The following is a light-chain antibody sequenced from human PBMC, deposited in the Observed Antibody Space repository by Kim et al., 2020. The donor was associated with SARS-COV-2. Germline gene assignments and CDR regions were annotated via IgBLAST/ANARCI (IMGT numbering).Light chain of an antibody. CDR1: RSDVGSYNR. Sequence: SLTLSGTGTRSDVGSYNRVSWYQPPPGTAPKLMIYEVSNRPSGVPDRFSGSKSGNTASLTISGLQAEDEADYYCSSYTSSSTLVFGGGTQLTVL. CDR3: SSYTSSSTLV. J-gene: IGLJ2*01. V-gene: IGLV2-18*02. CDR2: EVS.